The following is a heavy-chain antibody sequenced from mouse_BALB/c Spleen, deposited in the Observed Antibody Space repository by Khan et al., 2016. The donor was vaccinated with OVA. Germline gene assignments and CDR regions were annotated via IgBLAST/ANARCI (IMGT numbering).Heavy chain of an antibody. Sequence: EVQLVESGGGLVKLGGSLKLSCAASGFTFSTYYMSWVRQTPEQRLELVAAINSNGGSTYYPDTVKGRFTISRDNAKNTLYLQMSSLKSEDTALYYCARHELDYYYIMDYWGQGTSVTVSS. CDR3: ARHELDYYYIMDY. J-gene: IGHJ4*01. D-gene: IGHD4-1*01. CDR1: GFTFSTYY. CDR2: INSNGGST. V-gene: IGHV5-6-2*01.